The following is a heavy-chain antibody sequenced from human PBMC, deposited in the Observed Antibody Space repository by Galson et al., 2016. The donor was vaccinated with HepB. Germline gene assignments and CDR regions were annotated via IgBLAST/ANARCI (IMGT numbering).Heavy chain of an antibody. CDR3: ARGTLGTTASISFDY. D-gene: IGHD1-26*01. CDR1: GDSISNHYW. CDR2: IYQTGTA. Sequence: SETLSLTCAVSGDSISNHYWWAWIRQSPEKGLEWIGEIYQTGTAHLDPSFTSRATMSVDKSKNQISLRLASVTAADPAVYYCARGTLGTTASISFDYWGQGTLVGVSS. J-gene: IGHJ4*02. V-gene: IGHV4-4*02.